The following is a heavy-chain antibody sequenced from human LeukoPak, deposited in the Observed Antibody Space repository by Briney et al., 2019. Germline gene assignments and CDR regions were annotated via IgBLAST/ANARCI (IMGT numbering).Heavy chain of an antibody. CDR2: IYYSGST. Sequence: SQTLSLTCTVSGCSISSGGYYWIWIPQHPGKGLEWIGYIYYSGSTYYNPSLRSRVTISVDMSKNQFYLKLNSVTGADTAVYYCARFYGGNSGMLPRATFDIWGQGTMVTVSS. CDR3: ARFYGGNSGMLPRATFDI. CDR1: GCSISSGGYY. J-gene: IGHJ3*02. V-gene: IGHV4-31*03. D-gene: IGHD4-23*01.